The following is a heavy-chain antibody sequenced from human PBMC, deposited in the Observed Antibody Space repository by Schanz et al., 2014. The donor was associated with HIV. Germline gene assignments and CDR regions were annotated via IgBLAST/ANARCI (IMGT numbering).Heavy chain of an antibody. CDR2: ISGSGGSI. CDR1: GFTFSSDA. CDR3: AKPDYESSGRTYYFDY. D-gene: IGHD3-22*01. J-gene: IGHJ4*02. V-gene: IGHV3-23*01. Sequence: EVQLLESGGGLVQPGGSLRLSCTASGFTFSSDAMSWVRQAPGTGLEWVSIISGSGGSIYYADSVKGRFTISRDNSKNTRHLRMNRLRVDDSAVYYCAKPDYESSGRTYYFDYWGQGTLVTVSS.